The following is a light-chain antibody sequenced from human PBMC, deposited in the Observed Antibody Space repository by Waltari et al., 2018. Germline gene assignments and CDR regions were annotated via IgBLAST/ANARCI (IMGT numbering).Light chain of an antibody. CDR3: QQYNDWPLT. J-gene: IGKJ4*01. CDR2: GAS. CDR1: EGLSSK. V-gene: IGKV3-15*01. Sequence: EVVMTQSPTALSVSPGERATLSCRASEGLSSKLAWYQQKPGQAPRLLIYGASTRAPGIPARFSGSGSATEFTLTISSLQSEDFAVYYCQQYNDWPLTFGGGTKVEIK.